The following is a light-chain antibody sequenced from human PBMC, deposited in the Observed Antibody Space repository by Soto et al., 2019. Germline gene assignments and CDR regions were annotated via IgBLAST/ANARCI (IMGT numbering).Light chain of an antibody. CDR3: QQYGSSPPIT. J-gene: IGKJ5*01. CDR2: GAS. CDR1: QSVSSY. Sequence: EIVLTPSPATLSLSPGERATLSCRASQSVSSYLAWYQQKPGQAPRLLIYGASSRATGIPDRFSGSGSGTDFTLTISRLEPEDFAVYYCQQYGSSPPITFGQGTHWRL. V-gene: IGKV3-20*01.